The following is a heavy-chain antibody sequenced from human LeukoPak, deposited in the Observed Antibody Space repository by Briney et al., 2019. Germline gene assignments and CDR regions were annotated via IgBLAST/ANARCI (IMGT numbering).Heavy chain of an antibody. CDR3: ARGAYGDPAELPYGMDV. CDR2: IGTAGDT. J-gene: IGHJ6*02. V-gene: IGHV3-13*01. CDR1: GFTFSSYD. D-gene: IGHD4-17*01. Sequence: PGGSLRLSCAASGFTFSSYDMHWVRQATGKGLEWVSAIGTAGDTYYPGSVKGRFTISRENAKNSLYLQMNSLRAGDTAVYYCARGAYGDPAELPYGMDVWGQGTTVTVSS.